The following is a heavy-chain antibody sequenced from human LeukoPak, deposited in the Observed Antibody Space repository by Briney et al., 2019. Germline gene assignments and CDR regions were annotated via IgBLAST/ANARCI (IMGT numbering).Heavy chain of an antibody. CDR2: IWFDGNKK. CDR3: ARAYYHASGGAFGMDV. Sequence: GGSLRLSCAASGFTFSSYGMHWVRQAPGKGLVWVVLIWFDGNKKDYVDSVKGRFTISRDNSKKTLYLQMNSLRAEDTALYYCARAYYHASGGAFGMDVWGQGTTVTVSS. D-gene: IGHD3-10*01. CDR1: GFTFSSYG. V-gene: IGHV3-33*01. J-gene: IGHJ6*02.